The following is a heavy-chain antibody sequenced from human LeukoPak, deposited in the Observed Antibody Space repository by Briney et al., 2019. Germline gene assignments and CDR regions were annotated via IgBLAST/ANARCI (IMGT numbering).Heavy chain of an antibody. CDR2: IYYTGNT. V-gene: IGHV4-59*08. CDR3: ARVTGYSYGDGDHYFYMDV. CDR1: GGSITSYY. D-gene: IGHD5-18*01. J-gene: IGHJ6*03. Sequence: SETLSLTCTVSGGSITSYYWGWIRQPPGKGLDWIGNIYYTGNTYYNPSLKSRVTLSVNTSKKQFSLRLSSVTAADTAVYYCARVTGYSYGDGDHYFYMDVWGKGTTVTVS.